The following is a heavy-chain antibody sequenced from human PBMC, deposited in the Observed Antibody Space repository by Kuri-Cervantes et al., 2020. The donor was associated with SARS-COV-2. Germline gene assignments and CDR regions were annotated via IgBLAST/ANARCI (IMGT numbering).Heavy chain of an antibody. CDR1: GYSISSGYY. Sequence: ESLKISCTVSGYSISSGYYWGWIRQPPGKGLEWIGSIYHSGSTYYNPSLKSRVTISVDTSKNQFSLKLSSVTAADTAVYYCARDLTGPNYDFWSGPEDYFDYWGQGTLVTVSS. CDR2: IYHSGST. CDR3: ARDLTGPNYDFWSGPEDYFDY. D-gene: IGHD3-3*01. J-gene: IGHJ4*02. V-gene: IGHV4-38-2*02.